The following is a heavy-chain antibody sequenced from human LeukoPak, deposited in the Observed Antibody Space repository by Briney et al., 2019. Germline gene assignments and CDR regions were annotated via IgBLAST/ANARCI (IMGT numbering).Heavy chain of an antibody. Sequence: PGGSLRLSCAASGFPFSDYVRHWVRQAPGKGLEWVSVIRYDGNNKYYADSVKGRFTISRDNSKNTLYLQMNSLESEDTAVYYCAKDRWGAVASFDYWGQGTLVTVSS. CDR2: IRYDGNNK. J-gene: IGHJ4*02. CDR1: GFPFSDYV. D-gene: IGHD6-19*01. V-gene: IGHV3-30*02. CDR3: AKDRWGAVASFDY.